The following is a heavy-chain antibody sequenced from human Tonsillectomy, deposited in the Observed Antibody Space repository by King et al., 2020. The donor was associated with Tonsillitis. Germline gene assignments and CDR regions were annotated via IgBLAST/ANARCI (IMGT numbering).Heavy chain of an antibody. D-gene: IGHD3-3*01. CDR1: GGSIISYY. CDR2: IYYNGIT. CDR3: ARVKYDYYFDY. Sequence: QLQESGPGLVKPSETLSLTCTVSGGSIISYYWSWLRQPPGKGLEWIGYIYYNGITNYNPSLKSRVTISVDTSTNQFSLKLSSVTAADTAVYYCARVKYDYYFDYWGQGTLVTVSS. V-gene: IGHV4-59*01. J-gene: IGHJ4*02.